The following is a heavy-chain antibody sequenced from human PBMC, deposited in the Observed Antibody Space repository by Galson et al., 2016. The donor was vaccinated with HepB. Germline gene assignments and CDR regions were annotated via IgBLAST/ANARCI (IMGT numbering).Heavy chain of an antibody. Sequence: SVKVSCKASGYTFSNYDINWVRQAPGQGPEWMAWMNPKRGNTGYAQSFKARVTMTRDTSISTAYMELYSLTSEDTAVYFCARGGTLPKTNLYGMDVWGQGTTVTVSS. J-gene: IGHJ6*02. CDR3: ARGGTLPKTNLYGMDV. CDR2: MNPKRGNT. D-gene: IGHD2-8*01. V-gene: IGHV1-8*01. CDR1: GYTFSNYD.